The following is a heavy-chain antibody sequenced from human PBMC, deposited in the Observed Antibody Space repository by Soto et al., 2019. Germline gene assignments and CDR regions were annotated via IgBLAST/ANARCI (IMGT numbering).Heavy chain of an antibody. CDR1: ELNFSGSA. CDR2: IRSRANN. V-gene: IGHV3-30*04. Sequence: PGGSLRLSCAASELNFSGSAIHWVRQAPGKGLEWVGRIRSRANNYADSVKGRFTISRDNSKNTLYLQMNSLRAEDTAVYYCAREGSGIPNYYYYYGMDVWGQGTTVTVSS. J-gene: IGHJ6*02. D-gene: IGHD3-10*01. CDR3: AREGSGIPNYYYYYGMDV.